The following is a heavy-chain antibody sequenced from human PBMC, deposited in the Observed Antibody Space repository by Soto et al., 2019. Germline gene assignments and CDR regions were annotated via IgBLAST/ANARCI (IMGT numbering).Heavy chain of an antibody. D-gene: IGHD2-2*01. J-gene: IGHJ3*02. CDR2: ISSSSSTI. Sequence: GGSLRLSCAASGFTFSSYSMNGVRQAPGKGLEWVSYISSSSSTIYYADSVKGRFTISRDNAKNSLYLQMNSLRAEDTAVYYCARDRSLIVPAAPTAFDIWGQGTMVTV. CDR3: ARDRSLIVPAAPTAFDI. V-gene: IGHV3-48*01. CDR1: GFTFSSYS.